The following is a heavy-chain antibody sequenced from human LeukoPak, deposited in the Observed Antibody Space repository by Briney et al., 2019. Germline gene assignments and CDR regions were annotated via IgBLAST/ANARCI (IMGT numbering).Heavy chain of an antibody. CDR2: IYYSGST. V-gene: IGHV4-39*07. Sequence: SETLSLTCTVSGGSISSSSYYWGWIRQPPGKGLEWIGSIYYSGSTYYNPSLKSRVTISVDTSKNQFSLKLSSVTAADTAEYYCARFNSGSYQHYFDYWGQGTLVTVSS. D-gene: IGHD1-26*01. CDR3: ARFNSGSYQHYFDY. J-gene: IGHJ4*02. CDR1: GGSISSSSYY.